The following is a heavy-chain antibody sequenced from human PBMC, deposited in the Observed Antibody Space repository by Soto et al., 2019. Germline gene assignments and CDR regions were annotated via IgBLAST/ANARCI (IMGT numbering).Heavy chain of an antibody. V-gene: IGHV3-23*01. J-gene: IGHJ4*02. D-gene: IGHD2-8*01. CDR1: GFTFSSYA. Sequence: EVQLLESGGGLVQPGGSLRLSCAASGFTFSSYAMSWVRQAPGKGLEWVSAISGSGGSTYYADSVKGWFTISRDNSKNTLYLQMNSLRAEDTAVYYCANLRRMVYATPFDYWGQGTLVTVSS. CDR3: ANLRRMVYATPFDY. CDR2: ISGSGGST.